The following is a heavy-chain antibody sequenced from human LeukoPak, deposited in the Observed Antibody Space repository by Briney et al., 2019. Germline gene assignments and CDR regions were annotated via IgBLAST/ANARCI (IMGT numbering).Heavy chain of an antibody. Sequence: GASVKVSCKASGYTFTGYYMHWVRQAPGQGLEWMGWINPNSGGTNYAQKFQGRVTMTRDTYISTAYMELSRLRYDDTAVYSCAREHSSGYYFDAFDIWGQGTMVTVSS. D-gene: IGHD3-22*01. V-gene: IGHV1-2*02. J-gene: IGHJ3*02. CDR1: GYTFTGYY. CDR2: INPNSGGT. CDR3: AREHSSGYYFDAFDI.